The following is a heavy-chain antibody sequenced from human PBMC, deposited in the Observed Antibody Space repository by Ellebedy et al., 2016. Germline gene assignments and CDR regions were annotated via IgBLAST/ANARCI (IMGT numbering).Heavy chain of an antibody. D-gene: IGHD3-16*02. CDR3: ARDSRVTFGGLIVYFDF. J-gene: IGHJ4*02. Sequence: SETLSLTCAVSGGSISSSNWWSWVRPPPGKGLEWIGEFYHSGSTNYNPSLKSRVTISVDKSKNQFSLNLSSVTAADTAVYYCARDSRVTFGGLIVYFDFWGQGTLVTVSS. CDR2: FYHSGST. CDR1: GGSISSSNW. V-gene: IGHV4-4*02.